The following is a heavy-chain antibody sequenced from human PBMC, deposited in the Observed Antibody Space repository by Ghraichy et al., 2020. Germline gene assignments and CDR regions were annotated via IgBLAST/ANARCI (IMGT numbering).Heavy chain of an antibody. CDR1: GGSFSGYY. CDR2: INHSGST. V-gene: IGHV4-34*01. J-gene: IGHJ4*02. Sequence: GSLRLSCAVYGGSFSGYYWSWIRQPPGKGLEWIGEINHSGSTNYNPSLKSRVTISVDTSKNQFSLKLSSVTAADTAVYYCARSIAVAGTGDYWGQGTLVTVSS. D-gene: IGHD6-19*01. CDR3: ARSIAVAGTGDY.